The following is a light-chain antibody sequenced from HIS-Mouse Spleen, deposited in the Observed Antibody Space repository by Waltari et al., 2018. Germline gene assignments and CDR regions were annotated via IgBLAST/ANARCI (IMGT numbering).Light chain of an antibody. CDR3: QQYYSTPLT. CDR1: QSVLYSSNNKNY. V-gene: IGKV4-1*01. J-gene: IGKJ4*01. Sequence: DIVMTQSPDSLAVSLGERATINCKSSQSVLYSSNNKNYLAWYQQKPGQPPKLLIYLASTRESGVPDRFSSSGSGTDFTLTISSLQAEDVAVYYCQQYYSTPLTFGGGTKVEIK. CDR2: LAS.